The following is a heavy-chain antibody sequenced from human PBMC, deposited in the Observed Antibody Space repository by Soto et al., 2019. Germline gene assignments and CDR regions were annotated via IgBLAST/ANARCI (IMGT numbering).Heavy chain of an antibody. Sequence: EVQLVESGGGLVQPGGSLRLSCAASGFTFSSYWMSWVRQAPGKGLEWVANIKQDGSEKYYVDSVKGRFTISRDNAKNSLYLQMNSLRAEDTAVYYCARDLYYYDSSGYHWVSAYDYWGQGTLVTVSS. CDR1: GFTFSSYW. D-gene: IGHD3-22*01. CDR3: ARDLYYYDSSGYHWVSAYDY. V-gene: IGHV3-7*05. J-gene: IGHJ4*02. CDR2: IKQDGSEK.